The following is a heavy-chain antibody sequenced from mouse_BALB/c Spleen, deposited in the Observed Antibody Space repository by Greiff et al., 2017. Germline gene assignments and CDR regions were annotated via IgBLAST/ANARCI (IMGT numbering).Heavy chain of an antibody. J-gene: IGHJ3*01. D-gene: IGHD2-4*01. Sequence: EVMLVESGGGLVKPGGSLKLSCAASGFTFSSYAMSWVRQTPEKRLEWVATISSGGSYTYYPDSVKGRFTISRDNAKNTLYLQMSSLRSEDTAMYYCARQGYDYEDWGQGTLVTVSA. CDR3: ARQGYDYED. CDR1: GFTFSSYA. CDR2: ISSGGSYT. V-gene: IGHV5-9-3*01.